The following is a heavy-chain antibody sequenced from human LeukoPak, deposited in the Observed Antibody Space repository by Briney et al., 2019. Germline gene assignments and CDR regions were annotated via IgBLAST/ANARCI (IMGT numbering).Heavy chain of an antibody. D-gene: IGHD7-27*01. CDR2: IRQEGRDA. CDR3: ARDFNWGFDY. CDR1: GFPFSSHG. J-gene: IGHJ4*02. V-gene: IGHV3-30*02. Sequence: GGSLRLSCAASGFPFSSHGMHWVRQAPGKGLEWVAYIRQEGRDAYYADSVKGRFSISRDDSKYTVNLEMNSLRTEDMAVYYCARDFNWGFDYWGQGTLASVSS.